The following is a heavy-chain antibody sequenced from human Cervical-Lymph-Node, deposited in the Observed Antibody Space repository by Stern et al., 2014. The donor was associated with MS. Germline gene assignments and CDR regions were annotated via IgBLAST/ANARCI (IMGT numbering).Heavy chain of an antibody. V-gene: IGHV4-34*01. Sequence: QVQLQQWGAGLLKPSETLSLTCAMSTGSFSGYYWSWVRQPPGKGLEWLGEISHSGSANYNPSLENRVTISVDTSENHFSLKVTSVTAADTAVYYCAGRMGRRAPLDSWGQGTQVTVSS. CDR2: ISHSGSA. CDR3: AGRMGRRAPLDS. D-gene: IGHD1-26*01. J-gene: IGHJ4*02. CDR1: TGSFSGYY.